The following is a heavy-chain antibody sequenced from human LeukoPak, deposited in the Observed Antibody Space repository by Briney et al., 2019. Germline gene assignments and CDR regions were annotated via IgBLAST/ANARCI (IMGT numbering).Heavy chain of an antibody. CDR1: GFTFSSYG. V-gene: IGHV3-21*01. Sequence: GGSLRLSCAASGFTFSSYGMNWVRQAPGKGLEWVSPISSSSSYIYYADSVKGRFTISRDNAKNSLYLQMNSLRAEDTAVYYCARAIAAAGRGDYYYGMDVWGQGTTVTVSS. CDR2: ISSSSSYI. J-gene: IGHJ6*02. D-gene: IGHD6-13*01. CDR3: ARAIAAAGRGDYYYGMDV.